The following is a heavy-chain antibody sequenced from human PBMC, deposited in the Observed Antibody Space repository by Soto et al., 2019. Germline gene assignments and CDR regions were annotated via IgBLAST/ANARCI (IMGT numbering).Heavy chain of an antibody. J-gene: IGHJ6*02. CDR1: GGTFSSCA. Sequence: QVQLVQSGAEVKKPGSSVKVSCKASGGTFSSCAISWVRQAPGQGLEWMGGIIPIFGTANYAQKFQGRVTITADESTSTAYMELSSRRSGDTAVYYCARHVPAAGYYYGMDVWGQGTTVTVSS. CDR3: ARHVPAAGYYYGMDV. CDR2: IIPIFGTA. V-gene: IGHV1-69*12. D-gene: IGHD2-2*01.